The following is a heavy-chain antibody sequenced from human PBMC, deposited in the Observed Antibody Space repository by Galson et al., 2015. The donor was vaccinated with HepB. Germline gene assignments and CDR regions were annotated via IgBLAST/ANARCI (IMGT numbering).Heavy chain of an antibody. J-gene: IGHJ3*02. CDR1: GFTFSSYA. CDR3: ARGSHYYYGSGGHAFDI. D-gene: IGHD3-10*01. Sequence: GFTFSSYAMHWVRQAPGKGLEYVSAISSNGGSTYYANSVKGRFTISRDNSKNTLYLQMGSLRAEDMAVYYCARGSHYYYGSGGHAFDIWGQGTMVTVSS. CDR2: ISSNGGST. V-gene: IGHV3-64*01.